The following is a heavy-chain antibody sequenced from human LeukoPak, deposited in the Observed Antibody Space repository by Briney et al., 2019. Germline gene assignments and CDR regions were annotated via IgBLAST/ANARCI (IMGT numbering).Heavy chain of an antibody. V-gene: IGHV3-53*01. CDR3: ASPPLVVPAAKAQDVAFDI. Sequence: GGSLRLSCAASGLTVSSNSMSWVRQAPGKGLEWVSFIYSGGSTYYADSVKGRFTISRDNAKNSLYLQMNSLRAEDTAVYYCASPPLVVPAAKAQDVAFDIWGQGTMVTVSS. J-gene: IGHJ3*02. CDR2: IYSGGST. D-gene: IGHD2-2*01. CDR1: GLTVSSNS.